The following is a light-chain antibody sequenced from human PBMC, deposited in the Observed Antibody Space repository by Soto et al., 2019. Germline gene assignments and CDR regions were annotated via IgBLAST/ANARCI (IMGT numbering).Light chain of an antibody. CDR3: QQTSRFPLT. CDR2: DAS. CDR1: QGITSW. J-gene: IGKJ4*01. Sequence: DIQMTQSPSSVSASVGDRVTITCRASQGITSWLAWYQQKPGRAPKLLIYDASSLQRVVPSRFSGSGSGRDFTRTISSLKTEECANNFFQQTSRFPLTCGGGPRWRSN. V-gene: IGKV1-12*01.